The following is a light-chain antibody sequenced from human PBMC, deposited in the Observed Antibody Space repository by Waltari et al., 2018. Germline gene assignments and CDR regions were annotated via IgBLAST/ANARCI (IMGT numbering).Light chain of an antibody. CDR1: QTVSSSF. Sequence: EIVLTQSPGTLSLSPGERAPLSCRASQTVSSSFLAWYQQKPGQALRLLIYHASNRATGIPDRFSGSGSGTDFTLTINRLEPEDFGVYYCQQYGDSLYTFGQGTKVEI. V-gene: IGKV3-20*01. CDR2: HAS. J-gene: IGKJ2*01. CDR3: QQYGDSLYT.